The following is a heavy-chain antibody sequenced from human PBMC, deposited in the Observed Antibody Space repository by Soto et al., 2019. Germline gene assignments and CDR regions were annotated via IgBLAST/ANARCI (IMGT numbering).Heavy chain of an antibody. D-gene: IGHD2-2*01. J-gene: IGHJ4*02. Sequence: QVQLQQWGAGLLKPSETLSLTCAVYGQSFSGHTWSWIRQSPGKGLEWIGEISQSGSTYYNPSLKTRVTISAETYKKQFSLTLNSVTAADTGVFYCARGSGIAVIPGELEDVHYDYWGQGTLVSVSS. CDR3: ARGSGIAVIPGELEDVHYDY. CDR1: GQSFSGHT. V-gene: IGHV4-34*01. CDR2: ISQSGST.